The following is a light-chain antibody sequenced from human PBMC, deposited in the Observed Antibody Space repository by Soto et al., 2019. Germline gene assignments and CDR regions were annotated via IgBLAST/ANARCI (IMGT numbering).Light chain of an antibody. Sequence: EVELTQSPDILSVSPGETATLSCRASQSVRSNLAWYQQKPGQAPRLLIYGASTRATGIPARFSGSGSGREFTLTISSLQSEDIATYFCQQSYSTPPGDLNTFGQGTKLEIK. J-gene: IGKJ2*01. CDR1: QSVRSN. V-gene: IGKV3-15*01. CDR3: QQSYSTPPGDLNT. CDR2: GAS.